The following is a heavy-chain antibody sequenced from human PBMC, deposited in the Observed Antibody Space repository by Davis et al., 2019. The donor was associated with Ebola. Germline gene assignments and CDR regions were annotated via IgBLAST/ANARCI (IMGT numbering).Heavy chain of an antibody. V-gene: IGHV4-4*02. CDR1: GFIFSNYAM. D-gene: IGHD3-22*01. J-gene: IGHJ4*02. Sequence: GSLRLSCAASGFIFSNYAMNWVRQPPGKGLEWIGEIYHSGSTNYNPSLKSRVTISVDKSKNQFSLKLSSVTAADTAVYYCARDYYDSSGYLWYFEYWGQGTLVTVSS. CDR3: ARDYYDSSGYLWYFEY. CDR2: IYHSGST.